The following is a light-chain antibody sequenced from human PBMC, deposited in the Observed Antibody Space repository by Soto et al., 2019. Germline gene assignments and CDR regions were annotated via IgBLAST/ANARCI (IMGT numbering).Light chain of an antibody. J-gene: IGLJ1*01. CDR1: SSDVGGYNY. V-gene: IGLV2-14*01. CDR2: EVT. Sequence: SVLTQPASVSGSPGQSITISCTGTSSDVGGYNYVSWYQQHPGKAPKLMIYEVTNRPSGVSNRFSGSKSGNTASLTISGLQAEDEADYYCSSYSRSSFYVFGTGTKVSAL. CDR3: SSYSRSSFYV.